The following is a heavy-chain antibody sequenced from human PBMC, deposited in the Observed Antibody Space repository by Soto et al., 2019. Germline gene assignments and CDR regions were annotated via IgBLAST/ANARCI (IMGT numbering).Heavy chain of an antibody. Sequence: GSRRLSCAASGFTFSNYWLSWVRQAPGKGLXWRXXXXHXEXTXXXXXXKRRITISVETDKNHVSLKMRPVTAADPAVYYCVRQRGGIAARPDDWGQGAVVTVSS. V-gene: IGHV4-4*02. CDR2: XXHXEXT. CDR1: GFTFSNYW. J-gene: IGHJ4*02. D-gene: IGHD6-6*01. CDR3: VRQRGGIAARPDD.